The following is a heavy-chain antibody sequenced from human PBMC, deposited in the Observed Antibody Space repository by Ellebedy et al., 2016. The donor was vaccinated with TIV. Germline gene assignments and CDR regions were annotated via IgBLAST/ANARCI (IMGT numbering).Heavy chain of an antibody. J-gene: IGHJ4*02. CDR2: ISGSGNST. Sequence: GESLKISCAGSGFTFSSYVMSWVRQAPGKGLEWVASISGSGNSTYYADSVKGRFTISRGNSKNTLYLQMNSLRAEDTAVYYCAKFGYCTDGVCSHFDYWGQGTLVTVSS. D-gene: IGHD2-8*01. V-gene: IGHV3-23*01. CDR1: GFTFSSYV. CDR3: AKFGYCTDGVCSHFDY.